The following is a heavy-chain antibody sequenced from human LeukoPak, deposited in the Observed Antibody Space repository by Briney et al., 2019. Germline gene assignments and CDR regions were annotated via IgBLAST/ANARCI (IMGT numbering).Heavy chain of an antibody. D-gene: IGHD1-7*01. V-gene: IGHV3-7*05. CDR1: GFTFSRYW. CDR3: ALYNWNSKGDFDI. J-gene: IGHJ4*02. CDR2: IKDDGSEK. Sequence: RGSLPHSCVASGFTFSRYWMSWVRQAPGRGLEWVANIKDDGSEKYHSDSVKGRFTISRDNAKNSLYLQINSLRAEDTAVYYCALYNWNSKGDFDIWGQGTLVTVSS.